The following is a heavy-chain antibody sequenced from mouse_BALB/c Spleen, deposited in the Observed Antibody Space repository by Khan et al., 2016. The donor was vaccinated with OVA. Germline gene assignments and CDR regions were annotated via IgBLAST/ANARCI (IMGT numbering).Heavy chain of an antibody. CDR2: IFPGSNTT. V-gene: IGHV1-77*01. CDR3: ARKIVNYGGDYWYFDV. J-gene: IGHJ1*01. D-gene: IGHD1-1*02. CDR1: GYTVTDYF. Sequence: QVQLQQSGPDLVEPGASVMMSCKASGYTVTDYFLSWVKQRTGQGLEWIGEIFPGSNTTYYSEKFRGKATLTADKSSNTVFMHLSSLTSEDSAVYFWARKIVNYGGDYWYFDVWGAGTTVTVTS.